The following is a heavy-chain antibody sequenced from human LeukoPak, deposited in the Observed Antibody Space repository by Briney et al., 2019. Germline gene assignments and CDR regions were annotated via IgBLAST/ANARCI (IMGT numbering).Heavy chain of an antibody. CDR2: IYYSGST. V-gene: IGHV4-31*03. J-gene: IGHJ4*02. D-gene: IGHD3-22*01. Sequence: SETLSLTCTVSGGSISSGGYYWSWIRQHPGKGLAWIGYIYYSGSTYYNPSLKSRVTISVDTSKNQFSLKLSSVTAADTAVYYCARGGGSSGSVFDYWGQGTLVTVSS. CDR3: ARGGGSSGSVFDY. CDR1: GGSISSGGYY.